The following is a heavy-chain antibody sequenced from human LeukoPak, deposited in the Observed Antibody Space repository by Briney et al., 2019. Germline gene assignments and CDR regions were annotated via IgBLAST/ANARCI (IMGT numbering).Heavy chain of an antibody. D-gene: IGHD3-22*01. CDR3: ARESKTYDGSGYYHDY. V-gene: IGHV4-4*07. Sequence: SETLSLTCTVSGGSISNYYWSWIRQPAGKGLEWVGRIYTSGSTNYNPSLESRVTISVDTSKNQFSLKLSSVTAADTDVYYCARESKTYDGSGYYHDYWGQGTLVTVSS. J-gene: IGHJ4*02. CDR2: IYTSGST. CDR1: GGSISNYY.